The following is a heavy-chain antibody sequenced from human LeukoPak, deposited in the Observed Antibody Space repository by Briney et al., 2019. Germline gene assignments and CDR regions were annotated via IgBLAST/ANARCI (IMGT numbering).Heavy chain of an antibody. Sequence: PGGSLRLSCAASGFTFDDYGLHWVRQAPGKGLVWVSRIKGEGRSTNYADSVKGRFTISRDNARNTLYLQMNSLRAEDTAVYYCARCRGYYDSSGYHISSFDLWGQGTMISVSS. V-gene: IGHV3-74*01. D-gene: IGHD3-22*01. CDR2: IKGEGRST. CDR3: ARCRGYYDSSGYHISSFDL. J-gene: IGHJ3*01. CDR1: GFTFDDYG.